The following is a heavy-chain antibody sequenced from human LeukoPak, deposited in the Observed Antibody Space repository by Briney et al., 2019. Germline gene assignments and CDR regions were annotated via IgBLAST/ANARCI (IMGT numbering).Heavy chain of an antibody. Sequence: GGSLRLSCAASGFTFSNYAISWVRQAPGKGLEWVSAISGSGGSTYYADSVKGRFTISRDNSKNTLYLQMNSLRAEDTAVYYCAKGVDYYGSGSYDYWGQGTLVTVSS. CDR2: ISGSGGST. J-gene: IGHJ4*02. CDR1: GFTFSNYA. D-gene: IGHD3-10*01. V-gene: IGHV3-23*01. CDR3: AKGVDYYGSGSYDY.